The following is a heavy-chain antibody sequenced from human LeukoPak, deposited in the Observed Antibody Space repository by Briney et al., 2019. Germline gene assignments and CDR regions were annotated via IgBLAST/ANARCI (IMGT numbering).Heavy chain of an antibody. V-gene: IGHV4-34*01. J-gene: IGHJ4*02. Sequence: SETLSLTCAVYGGSFSGYYWSWIRQPPGKGLEWIGEINHSGSTNYNPSLKSRVTISVDTSKNQFSLKLSSVTAADTAVYYCARVADKSSSATYYFDYWGQGTLVTVSS. CDR1: GGSFSGYY. CDR2: INHSGST. D-gene: IGHD6-6*01. CDR3: ARVADKSSSATYYFDY.